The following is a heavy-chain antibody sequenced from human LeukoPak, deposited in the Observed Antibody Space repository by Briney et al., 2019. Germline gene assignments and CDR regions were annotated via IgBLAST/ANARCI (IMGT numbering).Heavy chain of an antibody. V-gene: IGHV3-23*01. CDR2: ITGSGGVT. Sequence: GGSLRLSCAASGFSFRDYAMAWVRHAPGEGLEWVSVITGSGGVTHYAGSVKGRFTISRDNSKNTLYLQMNNLRVEDTARYYCAKDGLYYDGSTHIYYFDYWGQGTLVAVSS. D-gene: IGHD3-22*01. J-gene: IGHJ4*02. CDR3: AKDGLYYDGSTHIYYFDY. CDR1: GFSFRDYA.